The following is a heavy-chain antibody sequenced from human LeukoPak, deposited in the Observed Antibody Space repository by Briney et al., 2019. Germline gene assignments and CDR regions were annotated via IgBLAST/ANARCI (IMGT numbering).Heavy chain of an antibody. CDR1: GYTFTSYA. V-gene: IGHV7-4-1*02. J-gene: IGHJ6*03. Sequence: ASVKVSCKASGYTFTSYAMNWVRQAPGQGLEWMGWINTNAGNPTYAQGFTGRFVFSLDTSVSTAYLQISSLKAEDTAVYYCAIVVVPAAMMRYYYYMDVWGKGTTVTISS. CDR3: AIVVVPAAMMRYYYYMDV. D-gene: IGHD2-2*01. CDR2: INTNAGNP.